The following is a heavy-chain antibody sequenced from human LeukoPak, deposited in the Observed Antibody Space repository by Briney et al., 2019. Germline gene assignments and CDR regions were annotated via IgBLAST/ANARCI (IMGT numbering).Heavy chain of an antibody. D-gene: IGHD2/OR15-2a*01. V-gene: IGHV1-2*02. Sequence: GASVKVSFKASGYTFTGYYMHWGRQAPGQGREWMGGVNPNSGSTDYAQNCQGRVTMTRDTSISTPSMELSSLRSHDTAMYCCARSTTFLPNFHYWAQGPLVPVSS. CDR3: ARSTTFLPNFHY. CDR2: VNPNSGST. CDR1: GYTFTGYY. J-gene: IGHJ4*02.